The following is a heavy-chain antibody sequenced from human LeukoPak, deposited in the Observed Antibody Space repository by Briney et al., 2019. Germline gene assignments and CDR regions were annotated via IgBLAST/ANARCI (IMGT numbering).Heavy chain of an antibody. CDR1: GYTFTSYD. CDR3: ARVGVAAAGQAFDI. D-gene: IGHD6-13*01. CDR2: INPSGGST. V-gene: IGHV1-46*01. J-gene: IGHJ3*02. Sequence: ASVKVSCKASGYTFTSYDINWVRQAPGQGLEWMGIINPSGGSTSYAQKFQGRVTMTRDMSTSTVYMELSSLRSEDTAVYYCARVGVAAAGQAFDIWGQGTMVTVSS.